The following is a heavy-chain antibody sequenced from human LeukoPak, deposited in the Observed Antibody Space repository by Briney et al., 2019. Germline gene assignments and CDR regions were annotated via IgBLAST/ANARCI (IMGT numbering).Heavy chain of an antibody. V-gene: IGHV3-21*01. CDR2: ISSSSSYI. Sequence: TPGGSLRLSCAASGFTFSSYSMNWVRQAPGKGLEWVSSISSSSSYIYYADSVKGRFTISRDNAKNSLYLQMNSLRAEDTAVYYCARVVADSNYDNPSEIFDYWGQGTLVTVSS. J-gene: IGHJ4*02. CDR3: ARVVADSNYDNPSEIFDY. D-gene: IGHD3-22*01. CDR1: GFTFSSYS.